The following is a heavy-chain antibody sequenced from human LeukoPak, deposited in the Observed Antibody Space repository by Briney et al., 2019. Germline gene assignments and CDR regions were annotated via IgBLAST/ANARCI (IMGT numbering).Heavy chain of an antibody. CDR1: GFTFSSYA. Sequence: GGSLRLSCAASGFTFSSYAMHWVRQAPGKGLEWVAVISYDGSNKYYADSVKGRFTISRDNCKNTMYLQMNSLRAEDTAVYYCSKKGQNEDYGKPDWGQGTLVTVSS. J-gene: IGHJ4*02. V-gene: IGHV3-30-3*02. D-gene: IGHD4-17*01. CDR3: SKKGQNEDYGKPD. CDR2: ISYDGSNK.